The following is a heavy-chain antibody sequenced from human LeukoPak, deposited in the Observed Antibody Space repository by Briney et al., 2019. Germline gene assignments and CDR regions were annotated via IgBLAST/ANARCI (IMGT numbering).Heavy chain of an antibody. V-gene: IGHV3-74*01. CDR1: GFTFSSYW. D-gene: IGHD3-22*01. CDR3: ARDRGYAFDI. J-gene: IGHJ3*02. CDR2: IKSDGSST. Sequence: GGSLRLSCAASGFTFSSYWMHWVRQAPGKGLVWVSLIKSDGSSTSYADSVKGRFTISRDNAKNTLYPQMNSLRAEDTAVYYCARDRGYAFDIWGQGTMVTVSS.